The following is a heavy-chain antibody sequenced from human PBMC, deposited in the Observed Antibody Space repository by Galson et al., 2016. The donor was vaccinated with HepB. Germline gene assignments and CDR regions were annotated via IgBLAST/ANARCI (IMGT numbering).Heavy chain of an antibody. Sequence: SLRLSCAASGFTFSSYGIHWVRQAPGKGLEWVAVIWYDGSNKYYADSVKGRFAISRDNSKNTLYLQVNSLRAEDTAVYYCAKSALAYYDSSGYFDIWGQGTMVTVSS. D-gene: IGHD3-22*01. CDR3: AKSALAYYDSSGYFDI. J-gene: IGHJ3*02. CDR1: GFTFSSYG. V-gene: IGHV3-33*06. CDR2: IWYDGSNK.